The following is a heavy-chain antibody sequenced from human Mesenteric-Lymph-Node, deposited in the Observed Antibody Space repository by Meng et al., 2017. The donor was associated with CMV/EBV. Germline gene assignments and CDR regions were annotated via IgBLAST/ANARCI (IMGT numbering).Heavy chain of an antibody. V-gene: IGHV1-69*10. Sequence: GTFSSYAISWVRQAPGQGLEWMGGIIPILGIANYAQKFQGRVTITADKSTSTAYMELSSLRSEDTAVYYCAREGGSGFWSGSDWFDPWGQGTLVTVSS. CDR3: AREGGSGFWSGSDWFDP. CDR1: GTFSSYA. CDR2: IIPILGIA. J-gene: IGHJ5*02. D-gene: IGHD3-3*01.